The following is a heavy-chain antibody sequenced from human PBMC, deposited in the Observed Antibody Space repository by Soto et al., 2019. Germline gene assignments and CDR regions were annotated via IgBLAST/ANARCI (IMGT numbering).Heavy chain of an antibody. D-gene: IGHD2-2*01. CDR1: GFTFSSYG. V-gene: IGHV3-30*18. J-gene: IGHJ3*02. CDR3: AKDLARADGSSTSCYLSDAFDI. CDR2: ISYDGSNK. Sequence: GGSLRLSCAASGFTFSSYGMHWVRQAPGKGLEWVAVISYDGSNKYYADSVKGRFTISRDNSKNTLYLQMNSLRAEDTAVYYCAKDLARADGSSTSCYLSDAFDIWGQGTMVTVSS.